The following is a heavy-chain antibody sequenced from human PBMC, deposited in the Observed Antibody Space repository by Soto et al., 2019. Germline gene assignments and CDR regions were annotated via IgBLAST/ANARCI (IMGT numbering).Heavy chain of an antibody. CDR1: GGTFSSYS. D-gene: IGHD3-16*01. V-gene: IGHV1-69*15. CDR3: ARGHTYAYWFDP. J-gene: IGHJ5*02. Sequence: QVQLVQSGAEVKKPGSSVKVSCKASGGTFSSYSINWVRQAPGQGLEWMGRIIPLFGAANYAQKLQGRVTFTADESTTTAYMALSSLRPDDTAVYYCARGHTYAYWFDPWGQGTLVTVSS. CDR2: IIPLFGAA.